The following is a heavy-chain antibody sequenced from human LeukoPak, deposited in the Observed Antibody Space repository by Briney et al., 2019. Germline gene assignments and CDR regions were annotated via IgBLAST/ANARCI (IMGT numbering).Heavy chain of an antibody. J-gene: IGHJ4*02. Sequence: ASVKVSCKASGYTFTSYYMHWVRQAPGQGLEWMGWISAYNGNTNYAQKLQGRVTMTTDTSTSTAYMELRSLRSDDTAVYYCARDRRDYGDSEPFDYWGQGTLVTVSS. CDR2: ISAYNGNT. CDR1: GYTFTSYY. D-gene: IGHD4-17*01. CDR3: ARDRRDYGDSEPFDY. V-gene: IGHV1-18*04.